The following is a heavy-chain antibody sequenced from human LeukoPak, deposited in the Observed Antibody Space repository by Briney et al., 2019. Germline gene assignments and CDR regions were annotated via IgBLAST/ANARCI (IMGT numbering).Heavy chain of an antibody. Sequence: GGSLRLSCAASGFMFSDSAMSWVRQAPGKGLEWVSLISFSGGNTYYADSVKGRFTFSRDNSKDTLYLQMNILRAEDTAIYYCARDIELSTWGLGTMVTVSS. D-gene: IGHD3-16*02. CDR2: ISFSGGNT. CDR1: GFMFSDSA. CDR3: ARDIELST. J-gene: IGHJ3*01. V-gene: IGHV3-23*01.